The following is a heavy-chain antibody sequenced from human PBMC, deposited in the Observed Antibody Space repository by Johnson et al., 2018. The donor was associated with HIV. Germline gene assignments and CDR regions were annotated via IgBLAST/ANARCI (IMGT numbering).Heavy chain of an antibody. D-gene: IGHD5-18*01. CDR3: ARVVGYKYGSAGDNDAFDI. Sequence: VQLVESGGGVVQPGGSLRLSCAASGFSFDDFGMSWVRQAPGKGLEWVSGINWNGGTTDYADSVKGRFTISRDNAKNSLYLQMNSLRAEDTALYYCARVVGYKYGSAGDNDAFDIWGQGTMVTVSS. J-gene: IGHJ3*02. CDR1: GFSFDDFG. CDR2: INWNGGTT. V-gene: IGHV3-20*04.